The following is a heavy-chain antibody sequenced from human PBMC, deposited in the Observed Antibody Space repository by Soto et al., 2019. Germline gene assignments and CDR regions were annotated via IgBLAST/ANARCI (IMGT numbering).Heavy chain of an antibody. D-gene: IGHD3-3*01. CDR3: ARSPTDLYYNFRSAYFDY. CDR2: ISPSGGIT. Sequence: ASVKVSCKASGGTFSSYTISWVRQAPGQGLEWMGRISPSGGITNYAQKFQGIVTMTRDTSTSTVYMELSSLRSEDTAVYYFARSPTDLYYNFRSAYFDYWGQGALVTVSS. CDR1: GGTFSSYT. V-gene: IGHV1-69*02. J-gene: IGHJ4*02.